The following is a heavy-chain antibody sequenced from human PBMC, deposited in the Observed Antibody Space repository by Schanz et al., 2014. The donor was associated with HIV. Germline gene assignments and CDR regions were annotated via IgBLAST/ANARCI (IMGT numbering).Heavy chain of an antibody. Sequence: QVQLVQSGAEVKKPGASVKVSCKASGYTFTSYGINWVRQAPGQGLEWMGWISAHNGDTNYAQKFQGRITLTTDSPTNTAYLELRSLTSDDTAVYYCAREYSTWDRHFDYWGQGTLVTVSP. CDR3: AREYSTWDRHFDY. D-gene: IGHD5-18*01. CDR2: ISAHNGDT. CDR1: GYTFTSYG. V-gene: IGHV1-18*01. J-gene: IGHJ4*02.